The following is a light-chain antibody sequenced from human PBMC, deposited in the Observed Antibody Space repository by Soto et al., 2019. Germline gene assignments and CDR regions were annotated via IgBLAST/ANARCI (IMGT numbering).Light chain of an antibody. V-gene: IGKV3-20*01. CDR3: QQYATSPFT. CDR1: QSVFSNY. J-gene: IGKJ3*01. Sequence: EIVLTQSPGTLSLSPGERATLSCRASQSVFSNYLAWYQQKPGQAPRLLIYGASNRATDIPHRFSGSGSGTDFTLTISRLEPEDFAVYSCQQYATSPFTFGPGTRLDI. CDR2: GAS.